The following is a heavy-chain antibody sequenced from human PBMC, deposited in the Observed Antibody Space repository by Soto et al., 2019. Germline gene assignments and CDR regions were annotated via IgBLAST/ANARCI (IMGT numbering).Heavy chain of an antibody. CDR1: GCTFSSYW. CDR3: ARWFTYGNFDYFDY. Sequence: GGSLRLSCAASGCTFSSYWMHWFRQAPGKGLMWVSRINSGGGTTTYADSVKGRFTISRDNTKNTLYLQMNGLRAEDTAVYYCARWFTYGNFDYFDYWGQGTQVTVSS. J-gene: IGHJ4*02. CDR2: INSGGGTT. V-gene: IGHV3-74*01. D-gene: IGHD3-10*01.